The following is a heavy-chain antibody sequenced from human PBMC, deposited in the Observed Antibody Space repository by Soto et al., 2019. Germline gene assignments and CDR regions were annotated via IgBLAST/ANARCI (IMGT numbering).Heavy chain of an antibody. D-gene: IGHD2-15*01. V-gene: IGHV3-30-3*01. Sequence: QVQLVESGGGVVQPGRSLRLSCAASGFTFSSYAMHWVRQAPGKGLEWVAVISYDGSNKYYADSVKGRCTISRDISKNTLYLQMNSLRAEDTAVYYCARAGGLLLDYWGQGTLVTVSS. CDR2: ISYDGSNK. CDR3: ARAGGLLLDY. CDR1: GFTFSSYA. J-gene: IGHJ4*02.